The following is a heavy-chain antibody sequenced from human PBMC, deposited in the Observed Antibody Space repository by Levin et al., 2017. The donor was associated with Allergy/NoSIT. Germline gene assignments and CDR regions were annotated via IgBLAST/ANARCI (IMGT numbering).Heavy chain of an antibody. CDR3: ARETLYSGWYPGDY. J-gene: IGHJ4*02. Sequence: PGASVKVSCKASGYTFTDYHLHWVRQAPGQGLEWVGCINPNNGDTINAQKFQGRVTMTRDTSIDTVFMELSRLTSDDTAVYYCARETLYSGWYPGDYWGQGTLVTVSS. D-gene: IGHD6-13*01. V-gene: IGHV1-2*02. CDR2: INPNNGDT. CDR1: GYTFTDYH.